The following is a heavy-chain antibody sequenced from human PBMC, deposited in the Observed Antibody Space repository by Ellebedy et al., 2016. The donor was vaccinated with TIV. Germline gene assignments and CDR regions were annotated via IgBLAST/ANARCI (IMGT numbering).Heavy chain of an antibody. V-gene: IGHV1-69*04. Sequence: ASVKVSCKASGGTFSSYAISWVRQAPGQGLEWMGRIIPILGIANYAQKFQGRVTITADKSTSTAYMELSSLRSEDTAVYYCARGDNWNDATDIWGQGTMVTVSS. J-gene: IGHJ3*02. CDR1: GGTFSSYA. CDR3: ARGDNWNDATDI. CDR2: IIPILGIA. D-gene: IGHD1-1*01.